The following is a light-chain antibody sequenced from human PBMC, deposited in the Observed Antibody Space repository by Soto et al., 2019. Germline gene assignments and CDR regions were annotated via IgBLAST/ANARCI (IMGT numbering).Light chain of an antibody. Sequence: SYELTQPPSVSVSPGQTASITCSGDKLGDEYVSWYQQKPGQSPVLVIYQDTERPSGIPERSSGSNSGNTATLTISGAQAMDEADYYCQTWDSSTVVFGGGTKLTVL. CDR1: KLGDEY. CDR2: QDT. CDR3: QTWDSSTVV. V-gene: IGLV3-1*01. J-gene: IGLJ2*01.